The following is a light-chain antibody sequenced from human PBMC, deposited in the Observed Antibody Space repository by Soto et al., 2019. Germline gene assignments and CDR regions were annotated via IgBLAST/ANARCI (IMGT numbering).Light chain of an antibody. CDR1: SSDVGGYNY. V-gene: IGLV2-14*01. J-gene: IGLJ1*01. Sequence: QSVLTQPASVSGSPGQPITISCTGTSSDVGGYNYVSWYQQHPGKAPKVMIYDVSNRPSGVSNRFSGSKSGNTASLTISGLQAEDEADYYCGSYTTSSTLYVFGPGTKLTVL. CDR2: DVS. CDR3: GSYTTSSTLYV.